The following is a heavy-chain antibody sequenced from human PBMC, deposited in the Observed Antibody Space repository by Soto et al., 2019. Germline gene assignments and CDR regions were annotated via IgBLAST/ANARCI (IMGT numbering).Heavy chain of an antibody. J-gene: IGHJ4*02. D-gene: IGHD3-3*01. Sequence: GESLKISCNGSGYNFAGYWIAWVRQMPGKGLELMGIIYPSDSDTSYRPSFQGQVTISADKSISSAYLQWSSLRASDTAMYYCARGGVSTRTFDYWGQGTPVTVSS. CDR2: IYPSDSDT. CDR1: GYNFAGYW. CDR3: ARGGVSTRTFDY. V-gene: IGHV5-51*01.